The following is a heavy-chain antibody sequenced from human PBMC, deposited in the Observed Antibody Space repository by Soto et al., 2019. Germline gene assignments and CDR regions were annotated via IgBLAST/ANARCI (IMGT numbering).Heavy chain of an antibody. CDR1: GGTFSSYA. Sequence: GASVKVSCKASGGTFSSYAISWVRQAPGQGLEWMGGIIPIFGTANYAQKFQGRVTITADESTSTAYMELSSLRSEDTAVYYCARGGGYCSGGSCYPNNWFDPWGQGTLVTVS. V-gene: IGHV1-69*13. J-gene: IGHJ5*02. CDR3: ARGGGYCSGGSCYPNNWFDP. CDR2: IIPIFGTA. D-gene: IGHD2-15*01.